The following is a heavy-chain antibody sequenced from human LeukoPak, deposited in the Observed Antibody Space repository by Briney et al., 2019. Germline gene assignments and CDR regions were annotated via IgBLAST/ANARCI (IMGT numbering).Heavy chain of an antibody. CDR3: AREISANRYCSSTSCYFVNWFDP. CDR2: ISSSGSTI. Sequence: GGSLILSCAASGFSFSGYEMNWVRQAPGKGLEGVSYISSSGSTIYYADSVKGRFTFSRDVAKNSLYLQMNSLRAEDTAVYYCAREISANRYCSSTSCYFVNWFDPWGQGTLVTVSS. D-gene: IGHD2-2*01. J-gene: IGHJ5*02. CDR1: GFSFSGYE. V-gene: IGHV3-48*03.